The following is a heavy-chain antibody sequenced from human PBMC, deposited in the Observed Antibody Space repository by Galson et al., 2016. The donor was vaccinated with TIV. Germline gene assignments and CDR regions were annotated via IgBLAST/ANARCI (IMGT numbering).Heavy chain of an antibody. CDR2: MSPSNRNT. V-gene: IGHV1-8*01. D-gene: IGHD3-22*01. CDR3: ARGHYYDSSGYSFDF. CDR1: GYTFTSFD. Sequence: SVKVSCKASGYTFTSFDISWIRQAPGQGLEWMGWMSPSNRNTGYAQKFRGRITMTKHPSTTTVYMELSGLTSEDTAVYYCARGHYYDSSGYSFDFWGQGTLVTVSS. J-gene: IGHJ4*02.